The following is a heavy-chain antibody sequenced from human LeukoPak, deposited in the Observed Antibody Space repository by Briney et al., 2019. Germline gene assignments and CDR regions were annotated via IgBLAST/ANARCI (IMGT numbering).Heavy chain of an antibody. CDR1: GFTFSSYS. Sequence: GGSLRLSCAASGFTFSSYSMNWVRQAPGKGLEWVSSISSSSSYIYYADSVKGRFTISRDNAKNSLYLQMNSLRAEDTAVYYCARGPHFYYYGMDVWGQGTTVTVSS. J-gene: IGHJ6*02. CDR2: ISSSSSYI. V-gene: IGHV3-21*01. CDR3: ARGPHFYYYGMDV.